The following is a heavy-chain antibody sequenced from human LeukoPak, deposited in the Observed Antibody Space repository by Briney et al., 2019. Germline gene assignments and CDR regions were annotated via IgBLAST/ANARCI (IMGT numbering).Heavy chain of an antibody. CDR1: GFTFSNYA. Sequence: GGSLRLSCAASGFTFSNYAILWVRQAPGKGLEWVAVSYDGSSKNFADSVKGRFTISRDNAKNSLYLQMNSLRAEDTAVYYCARGGEDYYDSSGSFDYWGQGTLVTVSS. CDR3: ARGGEDYYDSSGSFDY. D-gene: IGHD3-22*01. J-gene: IGHJ4*02. V-gene: IGHV3-30-3*01. CDR2: SYDGSSK.